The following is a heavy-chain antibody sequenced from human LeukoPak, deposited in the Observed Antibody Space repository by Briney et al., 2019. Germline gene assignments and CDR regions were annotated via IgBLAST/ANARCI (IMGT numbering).Heavy chain of an antibody. V-gene: IGHV4-34*01. CDR3: ARLPYSGSHTDFYYYYYGMDV. J-gene: IGHJ6*02. CDR1: GGSFSGYY. Sequence: SETLSLTCAVYGGSFSGYYWSWIRHPPGKGLEWIGEINHSGSTNYNPSLKSRVTISVDTSKNQFSLKLSSVTAADTAVYYCARLPYSGSHTDFYYYYYGMDVWGQGTTVTVSS. D-gene: IGHD1-26*01. CDR2: INHSGST.